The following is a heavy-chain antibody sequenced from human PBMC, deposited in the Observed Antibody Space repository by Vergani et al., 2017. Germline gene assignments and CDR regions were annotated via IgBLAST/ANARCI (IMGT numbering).Heavy chain of an antibody. D-gene: IGHD3-16*02. CDR2: IKQDGSEK. Sequence: EVQLVESGGGLVQPGGSLRLSCAASGFTFSSYWMSWVRQAPGKGLEWVANIKQDGSEKYYVDSVKGRFTISRDNAKNSLYLQINSLRAEDTAGYYCARGGYVWGSYRSPTDAFDIWGQGTMVTVSS. V-gene: IGHV3-7*03. CDR3: ARGGYVWGSYRSPTDAFDI. CDR1: GFTFSSYW. J-gene: IGHJ3*02.